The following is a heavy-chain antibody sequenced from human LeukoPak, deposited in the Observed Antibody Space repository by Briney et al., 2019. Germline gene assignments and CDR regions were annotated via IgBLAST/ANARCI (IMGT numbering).Heavy chain of an antibody. CDR2: INHSGST. Sequence: SETLSLTCAVYGGSFSGYYWSWIRQPPGKGLEWIGEINHSGSTNYNPPLKSRVTISVDTSKNQFSLRLSSVTAADTAVYYCARSPYYYDSSGYLSGLNYWGQGTLVTVSS. D-gene: IGHD3-22*01. V-gene: IGHV4-34*01. J-gene: IGHJ4*02. CDR1: GGSFSGYY. CDR3: ARSPYYYDSSGYLSGLNY.